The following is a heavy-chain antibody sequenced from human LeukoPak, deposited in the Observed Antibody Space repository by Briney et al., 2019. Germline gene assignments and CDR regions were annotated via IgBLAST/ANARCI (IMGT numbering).Heavy chain of an antibody. CDR3: TRRGLAGPGDY. CDR1: GFTFSGSA. V-gene: IGHV3-73*01. J-gene: IGHJ4*02. D-gene: IGHD3/OR15-3a*01. CDR2: IRSKANSYAT. Sequence: GGSLRLSCAASGFTFSGSAMHWVRQASGKGLEWVGRIRSKANSYATAYAASVKGRFTISTDDSKNTAYLQMNSLKTEDTAVYYCTRRGLAGPGDYWGQGTLVTVSS.